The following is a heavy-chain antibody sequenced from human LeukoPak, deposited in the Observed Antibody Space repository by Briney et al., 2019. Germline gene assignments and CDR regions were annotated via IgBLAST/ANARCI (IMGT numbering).Heavy chain of an antibody. J-gene: IGHJ4*02. CDR1: GGSISTYY. D-gene: IGHD6-13*01. V-gene: IGHV4-59*08. Sequence: SETLSLTCTISGGSISTYYWSWIRQPPGKGLEWIGYIYYSGSTNYNPSLKSRVTISVDTSKNQFSPKLSSVTAADTAVYYCARKRIAAAGTPEYYFDYWGQGTLVTVSS. CDR3: ARKRIAAAGTPEYYFDY. CDR2: IYYSGST.